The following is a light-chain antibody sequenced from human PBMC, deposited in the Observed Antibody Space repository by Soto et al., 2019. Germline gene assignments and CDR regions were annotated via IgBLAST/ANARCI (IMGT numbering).Light chain of an antibody. CDR1: QSVSSN. Sequence: ERVMTQSPATLSVSPGERATLSCRASQSVSSNLAWYQQQPGQAPRLLIYGASTRATGIPARFSGSGSGTEFTLTISSLQSEDFAVYYCQQYNNWPRRTFGQGTKEEIK. CDR3: QQYNNWPRRT. CDR2: GAS. V-gene: IGKV3-15*01. J-gene: IGKJ1*01.